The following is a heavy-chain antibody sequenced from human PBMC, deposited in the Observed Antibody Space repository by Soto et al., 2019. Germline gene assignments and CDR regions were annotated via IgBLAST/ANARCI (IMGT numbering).Heavy chain of an antibody. Sequence: SVKVSCKASGGTFSSYAISWVRQPPGQELEWMGGIIPILGTANYAQKFQGRVTITADESTSTAYMEMSSPRSEDTAVYYCARDDSSGYRQYYYYGMDVWGQGTTVTVSS. CDR1: GGTFSSYA. CDR3: ARDDSSGYRQYYYYGMDV. CDR2: IIPILGTA. V-gene: IGHV1-69*13. D-gene: IGHD3-22*01. J-gene: IGHJ6*02.